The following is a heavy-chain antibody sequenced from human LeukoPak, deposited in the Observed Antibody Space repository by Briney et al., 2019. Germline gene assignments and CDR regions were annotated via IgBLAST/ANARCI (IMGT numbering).Heavy chain of an antibody. D-gene: IGHD3-10*01. CDR2: MSGTGGRT. J-gene: IGHJ4*02. CDR1: GFIFRSYA. V-gene: IGHV3-23*01. Sequence: GGSLRLPCGGSGFIFRSYAMSWVRQAPAKGLEWVSTMSGTGGRTYYAESVKGRFTISRDNYKNTLYLQMNSLRAEDTAVYFCAKGTYYYASGSSYTESFGDNWGQGTLVTVSS. CDR3: AKGTYYYASGSSYTESFGDN.